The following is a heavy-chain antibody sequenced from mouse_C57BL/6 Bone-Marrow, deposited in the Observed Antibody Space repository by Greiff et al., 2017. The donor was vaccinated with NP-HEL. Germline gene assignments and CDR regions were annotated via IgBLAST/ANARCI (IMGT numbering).Heavy chain of an antibody. J-gene: IGHJ4*01. Sequence: DVMLVESGGDLVKPGGSLKLSCAASGFTFSSYGMSWVRQTPDKRLEWVATISGGGSYTYYPDSVKGRFTISRDNAKNTLYLQMSSLKSEDTAMYYCARQTPYAMDYWGQGTSVTVSS. V-gene: IGHV5-6*02. CDR2: ISGGGSYT. CDR1: GFTFSSYG. CDR3: ARQTPYAMDY.